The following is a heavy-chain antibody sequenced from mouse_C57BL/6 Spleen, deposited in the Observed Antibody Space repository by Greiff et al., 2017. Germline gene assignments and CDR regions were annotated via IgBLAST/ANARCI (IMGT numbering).Heavy chain of an antibody. CDR3: ARDGGSGYPDY. Sequence: EVQRVESEGGLVQPGSSMKLSCTASGFTFSDYYMAWVRQVPEKGLEWVANINYDGSSTYYLDSLKSRFIISRDNAKNILYLQMSSLKSEDTATYYCARDGGSGYPDYGGQGTTLTVSS. J-gene: IGHJ2*01. V-gene: IGHV5-16*01. CDR2: INYDGSST. D-gene: IGHD3-2*02. CDR1: GFTFSDYY.